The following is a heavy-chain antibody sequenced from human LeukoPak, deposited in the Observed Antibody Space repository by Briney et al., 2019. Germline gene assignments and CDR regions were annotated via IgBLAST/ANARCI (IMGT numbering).Heavy chain of an antibody. V-gene: IGHV4-30-2*01. Sequence: SETLSLTCAVSGGSISSGGYSWSWIRQPPGTGLEWIGYIYHSGSTYYNPSLKSRVTISVDRSKNQFSLKLSSVTAADTAVYYCASSDYYYDSSGYYYVWGQGTLVTVSS. J-gene: IGHJ4*02. CDR1: GGSISSGGYS. CDR2: IYHSGST. D-gene: IGHD3-22*01. CDR3: ASSDYYYDSSGYYYV.